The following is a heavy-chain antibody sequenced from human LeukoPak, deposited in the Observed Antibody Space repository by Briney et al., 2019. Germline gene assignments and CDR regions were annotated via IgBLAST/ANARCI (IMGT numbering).Heavy chain of an antibody. CDR2: IGSSGSTI. CDR1: GFTFSDYY. V-gene: IGHV3-11*04. D-gene: IGHD3-22*01. J-gene: IGHJ4*02. Sequence: GGSLRLSCAASGFTFSDYYMSWIRQAPGKGLEWVSYIGSSGSTIYYADSVKGRFTISRDNAKNSLYLQMNSLRAEDTAVYYCAREWKFDSSGHYSTSGDYWGQGTLVTVSS. CDR3: AREWKFDSSGHYSTSGDY.